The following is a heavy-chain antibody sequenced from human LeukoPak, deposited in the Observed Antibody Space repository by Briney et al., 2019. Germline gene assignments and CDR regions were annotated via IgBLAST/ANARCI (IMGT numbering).Heavy chain of an antibody. D-gene: IGHD2-2*01. J-gene: IGHJ5*02. CDR2: IRYDGSNK. V-gene: IGHV3-30*02. CDR3: ARSLGSCSTTTCYDNWFDP. Sequence: RGSLRLSCAASGFTFSSYGMHWVRQAPGKGLEWVAFIRYDGSNKYYADSVKGRFTISRDNSKNTLYLQMNSLRAEDTAVYYCARSLGSCSTTTCYDNWFDPWGQGTLVTVSS. CDR1: GFTFSSYG.